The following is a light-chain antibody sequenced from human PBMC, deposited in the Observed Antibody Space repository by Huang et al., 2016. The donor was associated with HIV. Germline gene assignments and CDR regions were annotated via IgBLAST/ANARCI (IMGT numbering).Light chain of an antibody. CDR3: QQSDDTPRT. J-gene: IGKJ1*01. CDR1: QSSRKY. V-gene: IGKV1-39*01. Sequence: DIQMTQSPSSLSASVGDRVTIDCRASQSSRKYLNWYQQKPGNATKLLMHSDSSLQIGVPSRFRGSGSGTDFTLTIASLQPEDFATYYCQQSDDTPRTVGQGTKVVI. CDR2: SDS.